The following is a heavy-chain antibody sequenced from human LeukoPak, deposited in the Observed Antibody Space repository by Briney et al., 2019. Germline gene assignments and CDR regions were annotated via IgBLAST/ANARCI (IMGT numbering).Heavy chain of an antibody. J-gene: IGHJ5*02. CDR1: GGSISNGDNY. CDR3: ATYDSGSQSWFDP. CDR2: INYGGSA. V-gene: IGHV4-31*03. D-gene: IGHD3-10*01. Sequence: SETLSLTCTVSGGSISNGDNYWSWIRQHPGKGLEWIGYINYGGSAYYTPSLMSRATISVDMSKNQFSLTLSSVTAADTAVYYCATYDSGSQSWFDPWGQGTLVTVSS.